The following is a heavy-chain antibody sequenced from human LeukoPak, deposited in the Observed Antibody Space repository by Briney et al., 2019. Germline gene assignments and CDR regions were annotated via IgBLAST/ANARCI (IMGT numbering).Heavy chain of an antibody. D-gene: IGHD6-13*01. CDR2: IYYSGST. Sequence: NPSETLSLTCTVSGGSISSYYWSWIRQPPGKGLEWIGYIYYSGSTNYNPSLKGRVTISVDTSKNQFSLKLSSVTAADTAVYYCATGDLAAAGTATVYYMDVWGKGTTVTVSS. V-gene: IGHV4-59*01. J-gene: IGHJ6*03. CDR3: ATGDLAAAGTATVYYMDV. CDR1: GGSISSYY.